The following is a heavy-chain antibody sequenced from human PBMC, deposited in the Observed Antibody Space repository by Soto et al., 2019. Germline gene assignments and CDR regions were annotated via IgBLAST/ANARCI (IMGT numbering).Heavy chain of an antibody. CDR3: ARPDSSSWAAPFGS. Sequence: SETLSLTCTVSCGSISSCDYYWSWIRQPPGKGLEWIGYIYYSGSTYYNPSLKSRVTISVDTSKNQFSLRLTSVTASDTAVYYCARPDSSSWAAPFGSWGQGTLVTVSS. CDR2: IYYSGST. J-gene: IGHJ4*02. D-gene: IGHD6-13*01. V-gene: IGHV4-30-4*01. CDR1: CGSISSCDYY.